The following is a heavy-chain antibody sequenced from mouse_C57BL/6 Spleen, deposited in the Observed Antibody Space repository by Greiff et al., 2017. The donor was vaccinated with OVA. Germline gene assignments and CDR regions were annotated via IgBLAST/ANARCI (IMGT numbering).Heavy chain of an antibody. J-gene: IGHJ2*01. CDR1: GYSITSGYY. D-gene: IGHD1-1*01. V-gene: IGHV3-6*01. Sequence: EVQLQQSGPGLVKPSQSLSLTCSVTGYSITSGYYWNWIRQLPGNQLEWMGYKRYDGSNNYNPSLKNRISFTRDTSKNQFFLKLNSVTTEDTATDDCARVRITTVVADYWGQGTTLTVSS. CDR3: ARVRITTVVADY. CDR2: KRYDGSN.